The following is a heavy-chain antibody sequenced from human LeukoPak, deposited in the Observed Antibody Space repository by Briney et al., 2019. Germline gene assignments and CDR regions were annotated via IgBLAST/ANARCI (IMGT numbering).Heavy chain of an antibody. CDR3: TREGGAFSPFGF. CDR1: GGAILTANW. Sequence: SGTLSLTCAVPGGAILTANWCSGVRQPPGKGLEWMGEVDLNGATNYNPSLESRVSMSIDKSRNHLSLKLTSVTALDTATYYWTREGGAFSPFGFWGQGTLVTVS. V-gene: IGHV4-4*02. CDR2: VDLNGAT. J-gene: IGHJ4*02. D-gene: IGHD1-26*01.